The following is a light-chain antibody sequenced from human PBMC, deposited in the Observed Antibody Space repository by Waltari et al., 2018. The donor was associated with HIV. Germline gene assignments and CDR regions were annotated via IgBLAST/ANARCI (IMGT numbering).Light chain of an antibody. CDR3: MQARSFPRT. CDR2: RVS. V-gene: IGKV2-24*01. Sequence: DIVLTQTPLSAAFVVGQSASISCKASQSLVHENGDTYLSWFYQRPGEPPRLLIYRVSLRLPGVPHRFSGGGAGTQFTLKISSVGADDGGMYYCMQARSFPRTFGQGTKVEI. J-gene: IGKJ1*01. CDR1: QSLVHENGDTY.